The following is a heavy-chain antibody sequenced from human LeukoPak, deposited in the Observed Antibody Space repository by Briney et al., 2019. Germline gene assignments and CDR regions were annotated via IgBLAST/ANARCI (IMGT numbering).Heavy chain of an antibody. Sequence: GGSLRLSCAASGFTVSSNYMSWVRQAPGKGLEWVSVIYSGGSTYYADSVKGRFTISRDNSKNTLYLQMNSLRAEDTAVYYCARGPPLSWLLDFDYWGQGTLVTVSS. CDR2: IYSGGST. J-gene: IGHJ4*02. CDR1: GFTVSSNY. CDR3: ARGPPLSWLLDFDY. V-gene: IGHV3-66*02. D-gene: IGHD2-21*02.